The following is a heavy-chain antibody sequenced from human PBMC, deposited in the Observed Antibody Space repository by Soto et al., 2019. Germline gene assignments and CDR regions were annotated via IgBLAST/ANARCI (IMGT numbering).Heavy chain of an antibody. CDR1: GFSLTTSGVG. J-gene: IGHJ4*02. Sequence: QITLNESGPTVVKPAETLTLTCTFSGFSLTTSGVGVGWIRQSPGKAPEWLALISWDDDKRYSASLKSRLTIPKDTPKTQVVLTMASVDPADTATYYCAHRILRTVFGLVTTTAIYFDFWGQGTPVVVSS. V-gene: IGHV2-5*02. D-gene: IGHD3-3*01. CDR2: ISWDDDK. CDR3: AHRILRTVFGLVTTTAIYFDF.